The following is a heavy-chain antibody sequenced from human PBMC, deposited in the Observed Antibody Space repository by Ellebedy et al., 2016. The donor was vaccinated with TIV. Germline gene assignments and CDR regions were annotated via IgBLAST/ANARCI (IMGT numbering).Heavy chain of an antibody. CDR2: MNSDGSDT. CDR1: GITSRSYW. V-gene: IGHV3-74*01. CDR3: ARGVSYYHDSSGYGTV. D-gene: IGHD3-22*01. Sequence: GGSLRLXXAASGITSRSYWMNWVRQAPGKGLVWVSRMNSDGSDTNYADSVKGRFTISRDNAENTLYLQMSGLRAEDTAVYYCARGVSYYHDSSGYGTVWGQGTTVTVSS. J-gene: IGHJ6*02.